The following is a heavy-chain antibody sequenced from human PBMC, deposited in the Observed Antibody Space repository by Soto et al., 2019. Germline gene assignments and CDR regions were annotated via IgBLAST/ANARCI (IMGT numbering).Heavy chain of an antibody. V-gene: IGHV5-51*01. Sequence: PGESLKISCKGYGYTFTDYWIGWVRQMPGKGLEWMGIIYPGDSDTRYSPSFQGQVTISADKSISTAYLQWSSLKASDTAMYYCARHATVASGSLAGWFDPWGQGTLVTVSS. CDR2: IYPGDSDT. CDR1: GYTFTDYW. CDR3: ARHATVASGSLAGWFDP. J-gene: IGHJ5*02. D-gene: IGHD4-17*01.